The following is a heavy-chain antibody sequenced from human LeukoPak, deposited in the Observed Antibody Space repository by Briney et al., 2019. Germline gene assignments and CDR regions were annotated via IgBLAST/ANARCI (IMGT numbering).Heavy chain of an antibody. CDR3: ARDGGAPGPIYGDY. Sequence: ASVKVSCKASGYTFTKNAMNWVRQAPGQGLEWMGWVSTYNGDTKYAQNFQDRVTMTRDTSTTTVYMELRGRRCDDTAVYYCARDGGAPGPIYGDYWGQGTPVTVSS. J-gene: IGHJ4*02. D-gene: IGHD4-23*01. V-gene: IGHV1-18*01. CDR1: GYTFTKNA. CDR2: VSTYNGDT.